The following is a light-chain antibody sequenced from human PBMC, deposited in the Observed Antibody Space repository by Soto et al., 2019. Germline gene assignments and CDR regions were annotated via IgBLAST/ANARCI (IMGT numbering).Light chain of an antibody. Sequence: QSVLTQPPSASGTPGQRVTISCSGSSSNIGSNYVFWYKHLPGTAPKLLIYRNNQRPLGVPDRFSGSKSGTSASLAISGLRSEDETDYYCAAWDDSLSGVVFGGGTKLTVL. CDR3: AAWDDSLSGVV. CDR1: SSNIGSNY. J-gene: IGLJ2*01. CDR2: RNN. V-gene: IGLV1-47*01.